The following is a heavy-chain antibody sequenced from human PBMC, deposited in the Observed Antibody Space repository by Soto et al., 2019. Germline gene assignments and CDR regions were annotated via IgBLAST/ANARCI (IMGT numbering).Heavy chain of an antibody. D-gene: IGHD6-13*01. V-gene: IGHV1-8*02. CDR3: ARMASAGTLNWFDP. Sequence: QVQLVQSGAEVKKPGASVRVSCKASGYTFINFDISWVRQAAGQGLEWLGWMNPGRGKTGYASKFQGRVAMTRDAATGTARLELISLTCNDTAVNYGARMASAGTLNWFDPWGKGTLGTVSS. CDR2: MNPGRGKT. CDR1: GYTFINFD. J-gene: IGHJ5*02.